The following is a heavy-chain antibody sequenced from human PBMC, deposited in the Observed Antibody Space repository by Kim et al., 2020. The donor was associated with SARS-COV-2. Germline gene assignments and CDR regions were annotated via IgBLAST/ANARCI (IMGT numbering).Heavy chain of an antibody. V-gene: IGHV3-7*01. CDR2: K. D-gene: IGHD2-21*01. CDR3: ARGGYSNFDF. J-gene: IGHJ4*02. Sequence: KNYVESMRGRFTISRDHAKNALYLQMNSLRVEDTAVYYCARGGYSNFDFWGQGTLVTVSS.